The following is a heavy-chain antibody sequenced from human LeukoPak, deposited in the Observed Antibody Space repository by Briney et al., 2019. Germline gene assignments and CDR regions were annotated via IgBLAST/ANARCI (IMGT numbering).Heavy chain of an antibody. CDR1: GYSISSGHC. J-gene: IGHJ4*02. D-gene: IGHD2-2*01. V-gene: IGHV4-38-2*01. CDR3: ARHVYGRHQLQAYHFDY. Sequence: SETLSLTCDVSGYSISSGHCWGWIRQSPGKGLEWIASMYNSGSTYFKSSLKRRVTISLDTPKNQFSLTLNSVTAADTAVYYCARHVYGRHQLQAYHFDYWGQGILVTVSS. CDR2: MYNSGST.